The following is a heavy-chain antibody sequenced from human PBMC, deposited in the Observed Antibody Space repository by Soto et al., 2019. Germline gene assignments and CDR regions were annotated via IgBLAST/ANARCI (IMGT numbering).Heavy chain of an antibody. J-gene: IGHJ3*02. CDR2: IKQDGSEK. D-gene: IGHD2-21*01. V-gene: IGHV3-7*01. CDR3: ARDDSFAFDI. Sequence: GGSLRLSCAASGFTFSYYWMTWVRQAPGKGLEWVANIKQDGSEKYYVDSVKGRFTISRDNAKNSLYLQMNSLRVDDTAVYYCARDDSFAFDIWGQGTMVTVSS. CDR1: GFTFSYYW.